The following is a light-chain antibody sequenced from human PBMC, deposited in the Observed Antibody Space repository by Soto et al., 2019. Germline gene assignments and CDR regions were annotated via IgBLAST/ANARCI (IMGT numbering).Light chain of an antibody. Sequence: DIQMTQSPSSLYASVGDRVTITCRATQAIGNNLNWYQQKPGKAPKNLISAVSTLQSGVPPRFSGSGSATEFTLTNNSLQPEDFATYHCQQSNTIPYSFGQGTKLEIK. J-gene: IGKJ2*01. CDR3: QQSNTIPYS. CDR1: QAIGNN. CDR2: AVS. V-gene: IGKV1-39*01.